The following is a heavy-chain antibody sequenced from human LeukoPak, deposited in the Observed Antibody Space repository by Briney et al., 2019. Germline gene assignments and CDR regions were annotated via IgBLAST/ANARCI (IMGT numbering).Heavy chain of an antibody. J-gene: IGHJ6*03. V-gene: IGHV4-39*07. CDR3: ARSAPSRYGDLPYYYMDV. CDR2: IFYTGST. Sequence: SETLSLTCTVSGGSISSSSYYWGWIRQPPGKGLEWIGYIFYTGSTNYNPSLKSRVTISVDTSKNQFSLKLSSVTAADTAVYYCARSAPSRYGDLPYYYMDVWGKGTTVTVSS. D-gene: IGHD4-17*01. CDR1: GGSISSSSYY.